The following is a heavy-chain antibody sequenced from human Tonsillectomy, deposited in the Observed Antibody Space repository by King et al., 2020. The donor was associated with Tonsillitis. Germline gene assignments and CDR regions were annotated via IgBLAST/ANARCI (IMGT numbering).Heavy chain of an antibody. CDR2: ITSSGSAK. CDR1: GFTFSNFY. CDR3: ARQYQLLDN. Sequence: HVQLVESGGGLVKPGGSLTLSCAASGFTFSNFYMTWIRQAPGKGLEWVSYITSSGSAKYYAYSVRGRVTISSDNSKNSLYLHMSSLRADDTAVYYCARQYQLLDNWGQGTLVTVSA. D-gene: IGHD2-2*01. V-gene: IGHV3-11*01. J-gene: IGHJ4*02.